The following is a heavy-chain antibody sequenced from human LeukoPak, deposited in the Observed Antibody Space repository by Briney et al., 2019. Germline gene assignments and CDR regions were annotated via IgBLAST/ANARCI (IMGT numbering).Heavy chain of an antibody. CDR3: ARGAAAGPELDY. CDR2: INHSGST. J-gene: IGHJ4*02. CDR1: GGSFSGYY. V-gene: IGHV4-34*01. D-gene: IGHD6-13*01. Sequence: PSETLSLTCAVYGGSFSGYYWSWFRQPPGKGLEWIGEINHSGSTNYNPSLKSRVTISVDTSKNQFSLKLSSVTAADTAVYYCARGAAAGPELDYWGQGTLVTVSS.